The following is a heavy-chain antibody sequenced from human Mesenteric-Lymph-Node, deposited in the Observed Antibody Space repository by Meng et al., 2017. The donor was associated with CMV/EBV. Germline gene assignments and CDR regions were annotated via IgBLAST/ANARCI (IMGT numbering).Heavy chain of an antibody. V-gene: IGHV3-30*02. Sequence: LTCAASGFTFSSYGMHWVRQAPGKGLEWVAFIRYDGSNKYYADSVKGRFTISRDNSKNTLYLQMNSLRAEDTAVYYCAKTLGYCSSTSCYTREIDYWGQGTLVTVSS. CDR2: IRYDGSNK. CDR3: AKTLGYCSSTSCYTREIDY. CDR1: GFTFSSYG. D-gene: IGHD2-2*02. J-gene: IGHJ4*02.